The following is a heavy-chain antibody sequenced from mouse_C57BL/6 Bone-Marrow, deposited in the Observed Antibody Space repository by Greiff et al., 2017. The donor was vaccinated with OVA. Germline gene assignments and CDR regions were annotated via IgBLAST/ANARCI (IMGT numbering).Heavy chain of an antibody. V-gene: IGHV1-11*01. CDR3: YYYGSSVDWFAY. CDR2: IYPVSGET. Sequence: VQVVESGAELASPGASVTLSCKASGYTFTDHIMNWVKKRPGQGLEWIGRIYPVSGETNYNQKFMGKATFSVDRSSSTVYMVLNSLTSEDPAVYYPYYYGSSVDWFAYWGQGTLVTVSA. J-gene: IGHJ3*01. D-gene: IGHD1-1*01. CDR1: GYTFTDHI.